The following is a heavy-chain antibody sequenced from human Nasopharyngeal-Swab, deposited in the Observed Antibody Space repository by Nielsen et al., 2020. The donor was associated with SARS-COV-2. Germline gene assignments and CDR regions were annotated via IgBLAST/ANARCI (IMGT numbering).Heavy chain of an antibody. D-gene: IGHD3-3*01. CDR3: TRGSRYYPDYYFGMDV. CDR2: IRSKAYGGTT. J-gene: IGHJ6*02. V-gene: IGHV3-49*03. CDR1: GFTFGDYV. Sequence: GESLKISCTASGFTFGDYVMTWFRQAPGKGLEWVGFIRSKAYGGTTEYAASVKGRSSISRDDSKRIAYLQMNSLKTEDTAVYYCTRGSRYYPDYYFGMDVWGQGTTVTVSS.